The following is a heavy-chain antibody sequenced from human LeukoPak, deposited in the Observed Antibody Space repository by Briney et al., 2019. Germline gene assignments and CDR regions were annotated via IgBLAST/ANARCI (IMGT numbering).Heavy chain of an antibody. J-gene: IGHJ3*02. CDR1: GFTFSSYG. Sequence: GGSLRLSCAASGFTFSSYGMHWVRQAPGKGLEWVSAISGSGGSTYYADSVKGRFTISRDNSKNTLYLQMNSLRAEDTAVYYCAKESTFPDAFDIWGQGTMVTVSS. CDR3: AKESTFPDAFDI. CDR2: ISGSGGST. D-gene: IGHD2/OR15-2a*01. V-gene: IGHV3-23*01.